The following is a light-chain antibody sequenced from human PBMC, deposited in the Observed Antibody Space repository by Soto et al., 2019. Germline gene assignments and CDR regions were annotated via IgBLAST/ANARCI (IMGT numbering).Light chain of an antibody. CDR1: QDISNY. CDR3: QQCNRYPIT. V-gene: IGKV1-27*01. CDR2: AAS. J-gene: IGKJ5*01. Sequence: IHMSQSPSALSASIGDRVTSTCRASQDISNYLAWYQQKPEKVPKLLIYAASTLQSGVPSRFSGSGSGTDFTLTISSLQPDDSATYYCQQCNRYPITFGQGTRLEI.